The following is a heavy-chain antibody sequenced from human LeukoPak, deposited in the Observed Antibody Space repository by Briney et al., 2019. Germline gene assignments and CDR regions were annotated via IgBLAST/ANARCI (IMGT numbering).Heavy chain of an antibody. V-gene: IGHV1-18*01. J-gene: IGHJ3*02. CDR3: ARDVTPMIPGDAFDI. Sequence: ASVKVSCKASRFIFTSYGITWVRQAPGQGLEWMGWISANNGNTNYVQKFQGRVTMTTDTSTTTAYMELRSLRSDDTAVYYCARDVTPMIPGDAFDIWGQGTMVTVSS. CDR1: RFIFTSYG. CDR2: ISANNGNT. D-gene: IGHD3-22*01.